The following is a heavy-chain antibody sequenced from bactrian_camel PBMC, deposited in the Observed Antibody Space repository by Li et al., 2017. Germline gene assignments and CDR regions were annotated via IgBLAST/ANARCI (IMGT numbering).Heavy chain of an antibody. V-gene: IGHV3-2*01. D-gene: IGHD2*01. CDR1: GVTFNNHY. CDR2: IYTGGSST. Sequence: HVQLVESGGAMVQPEGSLRLSCAASGVTFNNHYMNWVRQAPGKGLEWVSTIYTGGSSTYYADSVKGRFTISRDNAKNTVYLQMTSLKPEDTAMYTCAAEFAEFCKGMVVGPSTGAYWGQGTQVTVS. J-gene: IGHJ4*01. CDR3: AAEFAEFCKGMVVGPSTGAY.